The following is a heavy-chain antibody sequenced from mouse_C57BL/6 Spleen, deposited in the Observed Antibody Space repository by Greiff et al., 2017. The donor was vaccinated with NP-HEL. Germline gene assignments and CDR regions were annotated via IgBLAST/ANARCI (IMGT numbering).Heavy chain of an antibody. J-gene: IGHJ3*01. V-gene: IGHV14-2*01. D-gene: IGHD2-4*01. CDR3: ARCDYDGPWFAY. CDR1: GFNIKDYY. CDR2: IDPEDGET. Sequence: EVKLVESGAELVKPGASVKLSCTASGFNIKDYYMHWVKQRTEQGLEWIGRIDPEDGETKYAPKFQGKATITADKSSNTAYLQLSSLTSEDTAVYYCARCDYDGPWFAYWGQGTLVTVSA.